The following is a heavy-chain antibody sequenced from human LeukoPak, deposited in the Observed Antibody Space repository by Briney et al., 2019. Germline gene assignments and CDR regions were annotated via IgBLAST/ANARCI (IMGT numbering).Heavy chain of an antibody. J-gene: IGHJ4*02. Sequence: GGSLRLSCTVSGFNLGNYGMSWVRQAPGKGLEGVSNIKEDGSVKYYVDSVKGRFTISRDNAENALYLQMNSLRVEDTAVYYCARATRGRDYWGQGTLVTVSS. CDR2: IKEDGSVK. CDR1: GFNLGNYG. V-gene: IGHV3-7*01. CDR3: ARATRGRDY. D-gene: IGHD1-1*01.